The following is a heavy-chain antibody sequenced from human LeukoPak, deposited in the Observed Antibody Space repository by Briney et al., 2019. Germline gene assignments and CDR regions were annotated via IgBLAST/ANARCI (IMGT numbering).Heavy chain of an antibody. D-gene: IGHD6-19*01. CDR3: ARSDIAVAGIFDY. J-gene: IGHJ4*02. Sequence: APVKVSCKASGYTFTGYYMHWVRQAPGQGLEWMGRINPNSGGTNYAQKFQGRVTMTRDTSISTAYMELGRLRSDDTAVYYCARSDIAVAGIFDYWGQGTLVTVSS. V-gene: IGHV1-2*06. CDR1: GYTFTGYY. CDR2: INPNSGGT.